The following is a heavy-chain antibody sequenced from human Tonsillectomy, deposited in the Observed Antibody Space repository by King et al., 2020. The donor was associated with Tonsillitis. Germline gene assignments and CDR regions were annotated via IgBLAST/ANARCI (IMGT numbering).Heavy chain of an antibody. J-gene: IGHJ4*02. Sequence: VQLVESGGGLVQPGGSVRLPCAVSGFTFSNYAMSWVRQAPGKGLEWVSSISGGGGTAYYADSVKGRFTISRDNSKNTLYLQMNGLRVEDTAVYYCTKLFTIVRGVFKSSGFFDYWGQGTLVTVSS. CDR1: GFTFSNYA. CDR2: ISGGGGTA. V-gene: IGHV3-23*04. CDR3: TKLFTIVRGVFKSSGFFDY. D-gene: IGHD3-10*01.